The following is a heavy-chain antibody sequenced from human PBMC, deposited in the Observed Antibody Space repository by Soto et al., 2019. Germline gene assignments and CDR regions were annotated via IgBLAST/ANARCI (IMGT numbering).Heavy chain of an antibody. V-gene: IGHV4-4*02. CDR2: IWHTWRP. CDR3: VRDSRTGCSSINCYMH. D-gene: IGHD2-15*01. J-gene: IGHJ4*02. CDR1: GDSLTKNHW. Sequence: QLQLRESGPGLVQPSGTLSPTCDVSGDSLTKNHWWSLVRQAPGKGVDWIGEIWHTWRPNYNPSLKSRVAISIDKSKNQFSLKLSSVTAADTAVYYCVRDSRTGCSSINCYMHWGQGTLVTVSS.